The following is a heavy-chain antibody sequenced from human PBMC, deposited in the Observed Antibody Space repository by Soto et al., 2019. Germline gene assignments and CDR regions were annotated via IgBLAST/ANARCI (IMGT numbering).Heavy chain of an antibody. CDR3: AKDSGTAMVTSYYYYGMDV. Sequence: GGSLRLSCAASGFTFSSYGMHWVRQAPGKGLEWVAVISNDGSKKYYADSVKGRFTISRDNSKNTLYLQMNSLRAEDTAVYYCAKDSGTAMVTSYYYYGMDVWGQGTTVTVSS. D-gene: IGHD5-18*01. CDR1: GFTFSSYG. CDR2: ISNDGSKK. V-gene: IGHV3-30*18. J-gene: IGHJ6*02.